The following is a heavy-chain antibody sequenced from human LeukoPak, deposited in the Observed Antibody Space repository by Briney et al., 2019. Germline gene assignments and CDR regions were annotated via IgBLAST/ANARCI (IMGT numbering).Heavy chain of an antibody. CDR3: ARERAENSYSSSWDAFDY. V-gene: IGHV3-33*01. CDR1: GFTFSSYG. J-gene: IGHJ4*02. D-gene: IGHD6-13*01. CDR2: IWYDGSNK. Sequence: GRSLRLSCAASGFTFSSYGMHWVRQATGKGLEWVAVIWYDGSNKYYADSVKGRFTISRDNSKNTLYLQMNSLRAEDTAVYYCARERAENSYSSSWDAFDYWGQGTLVTVSS.